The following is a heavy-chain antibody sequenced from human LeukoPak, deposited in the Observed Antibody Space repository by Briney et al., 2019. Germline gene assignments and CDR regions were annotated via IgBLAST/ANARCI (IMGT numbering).Heavy chain of an antibody. D-gene: IGHD3-16*02. CDR2: ISAYNGNT. Sequence: GASVKRSCKASGYTFTSYGISWVRQAPGQGLEWMGWISAYNGNTNYAQKLQGRVTMTTDTSTSTAYMELRSLRSDDTAVYYCARDTAQPYVWGSYRNDAFDIWGQGTMVTVSS. J-gene: IGHJ3*02. CDR1: GYTFTSYG. CDR3: ARDTAQPYVWGSYRNDAFDI. V-gene: IGHV1-18*01.